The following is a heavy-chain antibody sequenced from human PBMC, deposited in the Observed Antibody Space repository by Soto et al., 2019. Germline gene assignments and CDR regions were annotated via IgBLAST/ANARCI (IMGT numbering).Heavy chain of an antibody. CDR1: GGTFSSYA. CDR2: IIAIFGTA. J-gene: IGHJ6*02. V-gene: IGHV1-69*01. D-gene: IGHD1-7*01. Sequence: QVQLVQSGAEVKKPGSSVKVSCKASGGTFSSYAISWVRQAPGQGLEWMGGIIAIFGTANYAQKFQGRVTITADESTCTAYMELSSLRSEDTAVYYCARSVSFRYQLLKRGMDVWGQGTTATVSS. CDR3: ARSVSFRYQLLKRGMDV.